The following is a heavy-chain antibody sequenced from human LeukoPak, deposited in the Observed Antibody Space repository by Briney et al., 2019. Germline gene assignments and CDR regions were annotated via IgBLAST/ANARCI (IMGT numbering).Heavy chain of an antibody. J-gene: IGHJ4*02. D-gene: IGHD2-15*01. CDR3: ARLRCSGGSCYFMDY. Sequence: GGSLRLSCAGSGFTFSSYAMNWVRQAPGKGLEWVSSISGSGGSTYYADSVKGRFTISRDNAKNTLYLQMNSLRAEDTAVYYCARLRCSGGSCYFMDYWGQGTLVTVSS. V-gene: IGHV3-23*01. CDR2: ISGSGGST. CDR1: GFTFSSYA.